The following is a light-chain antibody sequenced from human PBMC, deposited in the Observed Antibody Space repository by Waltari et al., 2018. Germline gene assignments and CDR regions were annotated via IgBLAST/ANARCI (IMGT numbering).Light chain of an antibody. J-gene: IGKJ2*01. Sequence: ILITQSPATLSVSPGERATLPGTASQSVRGDLAWYQQKPGQAPRLLIYGASTRATGIPARFSGSGSGTEFTLTISSMQSEDSAVYYCQQYNSWPPMYTFGQGTKLEIK. CDR3: QQYNSWPPMYT. CDR1: QSVRGD. CDR2: GAS. V-gene: IGKV3-15*01.